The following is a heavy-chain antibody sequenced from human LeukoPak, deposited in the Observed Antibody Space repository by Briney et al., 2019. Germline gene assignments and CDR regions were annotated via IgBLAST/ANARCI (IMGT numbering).Heavy chain of an antibody. CDR3: ARQDIVVVPAAIAESITLPDY. D-gene: IGHD2-2*01. J-gene: IGHJ4*02. CDR1: GGSISSSSYY. CDR2: IYYSGST. V-gene: IGHV4-39*01. Sequence: PSQTLSLTCTVSGGSISSSSYYWGWIRQPPGKGLEWIGSIYYSGSTYYNPSLKSRVTISVDTSKNQFSLKLSSVTAADTAVYYCARQDIVVVPAAIAESITLPDYWGQGTLVTVSS.